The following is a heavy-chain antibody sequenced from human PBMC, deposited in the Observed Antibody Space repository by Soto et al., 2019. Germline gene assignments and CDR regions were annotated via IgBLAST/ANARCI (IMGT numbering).Heavy chain of an antibody. CDR2: IKHIGIT. D-gene: IGHD4-4*01. J-gene: IGHJ4*02. Sequence: QVQLQQWGAGLLKPSETLSLTCAVYDGSFSGFYWSWIRQPPGKGLEWIGEIKHIGITNYNPSLKSRVTISVDTSKNQFSLKLNSMTAADTAVYYCAGGYAVNWHTPHYWGQGTLVTVSS. CDR3: AGGYAVNWHTPHY. V-gene: IGHV4-34*01. CDR1: DGSFSGFY.